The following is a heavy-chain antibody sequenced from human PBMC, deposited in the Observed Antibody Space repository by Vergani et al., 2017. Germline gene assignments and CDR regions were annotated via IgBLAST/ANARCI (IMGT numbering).Heavy chain of an antibody. CDR3: ARDSWIVVAPYYYYYGMAV. D-gene: IGHD3-22*01. Sequence: QVQLVQSGAEVKKPGSSVKVSCKASGGTFSSYAISWVRQAPGQGLEWMGGIIPIFGTANYAQKFQGRVTITADESTSTAYMELSSLRAEDTAVYYCARDSWIVVAPYYYYYGMAVWGQGTTVTVSS. CDR1: GGTFSSYA. CDR2: IIPIFGTA. J-gene: IGHJ6*02. V-gene: IGHV1-69*12.